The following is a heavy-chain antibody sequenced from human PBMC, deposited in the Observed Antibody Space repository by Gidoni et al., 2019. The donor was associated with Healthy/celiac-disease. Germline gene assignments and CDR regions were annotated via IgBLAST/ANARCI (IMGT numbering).Heavy chain of an antibody. D-gene: IGHD1-1*01. CDR3: AKSHRITAGSSPRTWAFDI. Sequence: EVQMLESGGGLVQPGGSLSLSCAASGFTFRIYAMRWVRQAPGKGLEWVAAVRGSVGSTYYADSVNGRFSNSRANSKNTLYLQMNSLRTDSTAVYYCAKSHRITAGSSPRTWAFDIWGQGTMVTVSS. V-gene: IGHV3-23*01. CDR2: VRGSVGST. J-gene: IGHJ3*02. CDR1: GFTFRIYA.